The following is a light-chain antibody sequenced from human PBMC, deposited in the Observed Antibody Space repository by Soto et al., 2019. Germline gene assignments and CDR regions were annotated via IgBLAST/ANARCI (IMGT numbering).Light chain of an antibody. CDR3: QQYNNWPPWT. Sequence: EIVMTQSPATLSVSPGERAILSFRSSQSVSSSLAWYQQKPGQAPRLLIYGASTRATGIPARFSGSGSGTEFTLTISSLQSEDFAVYYCQQYNNWPPWTFGQGTKVDIK. J-gene: IGKJ1*01. V-gene: IGKV3-15*01. CDR2: GAS. CDR1: QSVSSS.